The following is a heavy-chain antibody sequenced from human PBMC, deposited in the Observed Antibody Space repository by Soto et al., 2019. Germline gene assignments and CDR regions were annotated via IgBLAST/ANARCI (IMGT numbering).Heavy chain of an antibody. CDR2: ISANNGKT. D-gene: IGHD3-10*01. J-gene: IGHJ2*01. CDR1: GYTFTNYG. CDR3: ARGPDYYGSGSYFDL. V-gene: IGHV1-18*01. Sequence: QVQLVQSGAEVKKPGASVKVSCKASGYTFTNYGISWARQAPGQGLEWMGWISANNGKTNYEQNVQGRVTMTTDTSTTTAYMELRSLRSDDTAIYYCARGPDYYGSGSYFDLWGRGTLVTVSS.